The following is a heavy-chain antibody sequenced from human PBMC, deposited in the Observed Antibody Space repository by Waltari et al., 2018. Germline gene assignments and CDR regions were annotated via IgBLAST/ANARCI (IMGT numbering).Heavy chain of an antibody. J-gene: IGHJ6*02. CDR3: AKGLESHYYDSSGYYYLRGGGMDV. D-gene: IGHD3-22*01. CDR2: ISWNSGSI. CDR1: GYSISSGYY. Sequence: VQLQESGPGLVKPSETLSLTCAVSGYSISSGYYWGWIRQAPGQGLEWVSGISWNSGSIGYADSVKGRFTISRDNAKNPLYLQMNSRRAEDTAFYYCAKGLESHYYDSSGYYYLRGGGMDVWGQGTTVTVSS. V-gene: IGHV3-9*01.